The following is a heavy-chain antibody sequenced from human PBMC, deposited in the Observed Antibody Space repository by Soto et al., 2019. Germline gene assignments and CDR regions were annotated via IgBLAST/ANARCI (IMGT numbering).Heavy chain of an antibody. D-gene: IGHD2-15*01. V-gene: IGHV3-23*01. CDR2: ISGGGGST. CDR1: GFTFSRYA. CDR3: AKDFGYCSGGTCYPGYYMDV. Sequence: EVQLLESGGGLVQPGGSLRLSCAASGFTFSRYAMSWVRQAPGKGLEWVSAISGGGGSTYYADSVRGRFTISRANSKNTLYLQMNSLRAEDTAVYYCAKDFGYCSGGTCYPGYYMDVWGKGTTVTVSS. J-gene: IGHJ6*03.